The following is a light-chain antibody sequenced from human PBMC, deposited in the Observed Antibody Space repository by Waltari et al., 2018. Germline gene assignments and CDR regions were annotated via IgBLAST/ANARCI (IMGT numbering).Light chain of an antibody. V-gene: IGKV1-5*03. CDR2: KAS. CDR3: QHYDSYQYA. CDR1: ESVNRH. Sequence: IQVTHAPSTLSASVGDRVNITCRTSESVNRHLARYQKQPGKAPTLLIYKASTLETGDPSKFRGRGSGIEFSLPITHLQRDDFATYLCQHYDSYQYAFGTGTKLEIK. J-gene: IGKJ2*01.